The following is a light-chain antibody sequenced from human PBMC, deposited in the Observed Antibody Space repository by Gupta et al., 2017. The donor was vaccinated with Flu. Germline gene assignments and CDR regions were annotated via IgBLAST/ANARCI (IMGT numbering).Light chain of an antibody. V-gene: IGKV1-39*01. CDR3: QQSSKTPHT. CDR1: QTIGTY. Sequence: DIQMTQSPPSLSASVGDNVVITCRASQTIGTYLNWYQQKPVGAPKLLIYAASRLHGGVPARFIGSGSGSDFTLTITSLQPEDFASYYCQQSSKTPHTFGQGT. CDR2: AAS. J-gene: IGKJ2*01.